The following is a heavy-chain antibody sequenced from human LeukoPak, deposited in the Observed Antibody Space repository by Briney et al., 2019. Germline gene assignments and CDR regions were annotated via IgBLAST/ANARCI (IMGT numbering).Heavy chain of an antibody. V-gene: IGHV1-18*01. CDR1: GYTFTSYG. Sequence: GASVKVSCKASGYTFTSYGISWVRQAPGQGLEWMGWISAYNGNTNYAQKLQGRVTMTTDTSTSTAYMELRSLRSDDTAVYYCASHDSYYYDSSGYYAYYYGMDVWGQGTTATVSS. CDR3: ASHDSYYYDSSGYYAYYYGMDV. D-gene: IGHD3-22*01. CDR2: ISAYNGNT. J-gene: IGHJ6*02.